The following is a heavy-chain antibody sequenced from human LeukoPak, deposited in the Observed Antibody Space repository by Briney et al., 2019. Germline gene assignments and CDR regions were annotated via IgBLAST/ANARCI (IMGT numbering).Heavy chain of an antibody. D-gene: IGHD1-26*01. Sequence: GASVKVSFKASGFTFSSSVMQWVRQARGQRLEWIGWIVVGSGNTNYAQKFQERVTITRDMSTSTAYMELSSLRSEDTAVYYCAADIVGATGYYFDYWGQGTLVTVSS. CDR3: AADIVGATGYYFDY. CDR1: GFTFSSSV. V-gene: IGHV1-58*02. CDR2: IVVGSGNT. J-gene: IGHJ4*02.